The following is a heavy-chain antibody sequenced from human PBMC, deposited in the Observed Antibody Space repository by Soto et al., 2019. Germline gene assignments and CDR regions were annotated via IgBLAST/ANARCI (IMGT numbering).Heavy chain of an antibody. CDR3: ARVLGVRGSRQNYYYYGMDV. V-gene: IGHV4-30-4*01. CDR2: IYYSGST. CDR1: GGSISSGDYY. Sequence: NPSETLSLTCTVSGGSISSGDYYWSWIRQPPGKGLEWIGYIYYSGSTYYNPSLKSRVTISVDTSKNQFSLKLSSVTAADTAVYYCARVLGVRGSRQNYYYYGMDVWGQGTTVTVSS. J-gene: IGHJ6*02. D-gene: IGHD3-16*01.